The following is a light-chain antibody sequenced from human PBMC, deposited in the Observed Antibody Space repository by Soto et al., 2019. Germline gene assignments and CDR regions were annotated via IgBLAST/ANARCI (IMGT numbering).Light chain of an antibody. V-gene: IGLV2-8*01. CDR1: SSDVGGYNY. CDR3: SSYAGSNNYV. Sequence: QSVLTQPPSASGSPGQSVTISCTGTSSDVGGYNYVSWDQQLPGKAPKLMIYEVSKRPSGVPDRFSGSKSGNTASLTVSGLQAEDEADYYCSSYAGSNNYVFGTGTKVTVL. CDR2: EVS. J-gene: IGLJ1*01.